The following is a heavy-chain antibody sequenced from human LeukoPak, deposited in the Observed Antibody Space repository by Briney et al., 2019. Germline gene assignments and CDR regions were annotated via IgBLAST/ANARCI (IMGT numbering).Heavy chain of an antibody. J-gene: IGHJ4*02. CDR3: ATSKRGSGWHQVFDY. V-gene: IGHV1-46*01. CDR2: INPSGGST. CDR1: GFTFTSYY. D-gene: IGHD6-19*01. Sequence: GGSLRLSCAASGFTFTSYYMHWVRQAPGQGLEWMGIINPSGGSTSYAQKFQGRVTMTRDTSTSTVYMELSSLRSEDTAVYYCATSKRGSGWHQVFDYWGQGTLVTVSS.